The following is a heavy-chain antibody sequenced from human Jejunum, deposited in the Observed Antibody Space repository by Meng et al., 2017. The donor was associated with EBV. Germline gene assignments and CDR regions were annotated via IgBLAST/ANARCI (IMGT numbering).Heavy chain of an antibody. D-gene: IGHD3-22*01. CDR1: GHTISVYY. V-gene: IGHV1-2*06. Sequence: QVQLGKSGAEVKKPGASVKVSCKASGHTISVYYMHWVRQAPGQGLEWMGRINGNSGATNYAQKFQGRVTMTRDTSISTAYMELSRLTSDDTAVYYCARDFYSYDSSGYSFDYWGQGTLVTVSS. CDR3: ARDFYSYDSSGYSFDY. J-gene: IGHJ4*02. CDR2: INGNSGAT.